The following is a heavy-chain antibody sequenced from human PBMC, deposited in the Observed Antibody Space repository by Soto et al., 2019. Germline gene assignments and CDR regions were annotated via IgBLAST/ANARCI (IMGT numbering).Heavy chain of an antibody. V-gene: IGHV4-39*01. CDR1: GGSILDSTYY. D-gene: IGHD3-22*01. J-gene: IGHJ5*02. CDR2: IFYSGGT. CDR3: ARQASGYYSGWFDP. Sequence: QLLLQESGPGLVKPSETLSLTCTVSGGSILDSTYYWAWIRQPPGKGLEWIGTIFYSGGTFYTPSLKSRVTMPVATPNNQFSLKLSTVTAADPAVYYCARQASGYYSGWFDPWGQGTLVTVSS.